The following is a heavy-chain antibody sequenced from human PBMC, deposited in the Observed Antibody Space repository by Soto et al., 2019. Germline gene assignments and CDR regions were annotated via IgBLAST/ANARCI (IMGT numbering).Heavy chain of an antibody. V-gene: IGHV1-69*12. D-gene: IGHD5-18*01. J-gene: IGHJ4*02. CDR1: GGTFSTYA. CDR3: ASGIQLWLRRINNGYSG. CDR2: IIPMFGTA. Sequence: QVQLVQSGAEVKKPESSVKVSCKAPGGTFSTYAISWVRQAPGQGLEWMGGIIPMFGTANYAQRFQDRVTITENESTNTVYMERSSLRSEDPAVYFCASGIQLWLRRINNGYSGWGQGTLVTVSS.